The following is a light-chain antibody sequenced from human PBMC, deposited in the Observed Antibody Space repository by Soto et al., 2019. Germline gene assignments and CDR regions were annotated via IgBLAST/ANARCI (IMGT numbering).Light chain of an antibody. J-gene: IGLJ2*01. CDR2: GNS. Sequence: QSALTQPPSVSGAPGQRVTISCTGNSSNIGAGYDVHWYQQLPGTAPKLLISGNSNRPSGVPDRFSGSKSGTSASLAITGLQAEDEADYYCQSYDSSLSGSRVFGGGTKLTVL. CDR3: QSYDSSLSGSRV. CDR1: SSNIGAGYD. V-gene: IGLV1-40*01.